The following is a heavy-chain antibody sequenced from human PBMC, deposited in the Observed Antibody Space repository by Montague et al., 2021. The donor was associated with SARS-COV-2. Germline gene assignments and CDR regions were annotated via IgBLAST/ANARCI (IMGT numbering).Heavy chain of an antibody. D-gene: IGHD2-15*01. CDR1: GGSISNSSYY. CDR3: ARQEPIVVVVAAARGWFAP. Sequence: SETLSLTCTVSGGSISNSSYYWGWIRQPPGKGLEWIGSIYYSGSTYYNPSLRSRVTISVDTSKNQFSLKLSSVTAADTAVYYCARQEPIVVVVAAARGWFAPGGQGTLVTVSS. CDR2: IYYSGST. V-gene: IGHV4-39*01. J-gene: IGHJ5*02.